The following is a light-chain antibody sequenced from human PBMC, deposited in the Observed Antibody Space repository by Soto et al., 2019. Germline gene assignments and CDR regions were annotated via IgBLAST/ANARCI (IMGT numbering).Light chain of an antibody. V-gene: IGLV1-44*01. CDR3: AAWDDSLNGHV. J-gene: IGLJ1*01. CDR2: TTN. CDR1: SSNIGTSS. Sequence: QTVVTQPHSASGTPGQRVTISCSGSSSNIGTSSVHWFQQLPGTAPKLLISTTNQRPSGVPERFSGSKSGTSASLAISGLQSEDEAEYYCAAWDDSLNGHVFGTGTKVTVL.